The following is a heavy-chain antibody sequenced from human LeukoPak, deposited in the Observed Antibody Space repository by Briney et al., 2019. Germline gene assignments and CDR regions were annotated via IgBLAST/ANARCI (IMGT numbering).Heavy chain of an antibody. D-gene: IGHD3-22*01. CDR2: INSDGSST. Sequence: GGSLRLSCAASGFTFSSYWMHWVRQAPGKGLVWVSRINSDGSSTSYADSVKGRFTISRDNAKNTLYLQMNSLRAEDTAVYYCARDGIYNNYYDSSGYYPDWGQGTLVTVSS. CDR3: ARDGIYNNYYDSSGYYPD. CDR1: GFTFSSYW. J-gene: IGHJ4*02. V-gene: IGHV3-74*01.